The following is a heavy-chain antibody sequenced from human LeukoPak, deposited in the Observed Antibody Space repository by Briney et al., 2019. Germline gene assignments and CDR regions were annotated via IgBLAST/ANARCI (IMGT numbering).Heavy chain of an antibody. Sequence: SETLSLTCTVSGGSIRSFYWSWIRQPAGKGLEWIGRIYTGGITNYDPSLRSRVAMSIDTSRNQFSLKLSSVTAADTAVYYCARVPTNYGLDVWGQGTTVTVSS. CDR1: GGSIRSFY. CDR2: IYTGGIT. J-gene: IGHJ6*02. V-gene: IGHV4-4*07. CDR3: ARVPTNYGLDV.